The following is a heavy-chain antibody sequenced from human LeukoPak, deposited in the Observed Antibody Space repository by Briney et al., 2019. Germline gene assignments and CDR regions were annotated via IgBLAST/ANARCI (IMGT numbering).Heavy chain of an antibody. CDR1: GGSFSGYY. D-gene: IGHD3-10*01. Sequence: NPSETLSLTCAVYGGSFSGYYWSWIRQPPGKGLEWIGEINHSGSTNYNPSLKSRVTISVDTSKNQFSLKLSSVTAADTAVYYCARARRVRGSFDYWGQGTLVTVSS. V-gene: IGHV4-34*01. CDR2: INHSGST. J-gene: IGHJ4*02. CDR3: ARARRVRGSFDY.